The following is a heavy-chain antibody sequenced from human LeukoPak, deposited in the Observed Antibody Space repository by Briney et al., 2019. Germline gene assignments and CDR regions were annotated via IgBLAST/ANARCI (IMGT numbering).Heavy chain of an antibody. CDR1: GFTFSSYA. CDR3: AKVSYDSSGYHH. Sequence: GGSLRLSCAASGFTFSSYAMSWVRQAPGKGLEWVSAISGSGDSTYYGDSVKGRFTISRDNSKNTLYLQMNSLRAEDTAVYYCAKVSYDSSGYHHWGQGTLVTVSS. J-gene: IGHJ1*01. V-gene: IGHV3-23*01. CDR2: ISGSGDST. D-gene: IGHD3-22*01.